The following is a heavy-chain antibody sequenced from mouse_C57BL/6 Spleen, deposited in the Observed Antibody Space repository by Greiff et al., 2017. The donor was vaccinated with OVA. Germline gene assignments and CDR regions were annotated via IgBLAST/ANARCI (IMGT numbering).Heavy chain of an antibody. CDR2: IHPNSGST. CDR3: ARGGWLPWFAY. J-gene: IGHJ3*01. D-gene: IGHD2-3*01. V-gene: IGHV1-64*01. CDR1: GYTFTSYW. Sequence: VQLQQSGAELVKPGASVKLSCKASGYTFTSYWMHWVKQRPGQGLEWIGMIHPNSGSTNYNEKFKSKATLTVDKSSSTAYMQLSSLTSEDSAVYYCARGGWLPWFAYWGQGTLVTVSA.